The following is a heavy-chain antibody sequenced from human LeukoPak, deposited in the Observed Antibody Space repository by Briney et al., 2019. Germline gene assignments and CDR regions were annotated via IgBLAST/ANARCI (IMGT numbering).Heavy chain of an antibody. CDR1: GASISSGGYY. V-gene: IGHV4-31*03. J-gene: IGHJ4*02. Sequence: SETLSLTCTVSGASISSGGYYWSWIRQHPGKGLEWIGYISYSGSTYYNPSLKSRVTISVDTSKNQFSLKLNSVTAADTAVYYCASGALLSRYLEYWGQGTLVTVSS. D-gene: IGHD3-3*01. CDR2: ISYSGST. CDR3: ASGALLSRYLEY.